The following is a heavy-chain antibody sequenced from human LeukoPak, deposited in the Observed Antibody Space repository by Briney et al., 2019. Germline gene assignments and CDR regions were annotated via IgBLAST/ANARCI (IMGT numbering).Heavy chain of an antibody. CDR2: INHSGST. V-gene: IGHV4-34*01. CDR3: ARGFPGWSIGYSGNYWLHAFDI. J-gene: IGHJ3*02. Sequence: SETLSLTCAVYGGSFSGYCWSWIRQPPGKGLEWIGEINHSGSTNYNPSLKSRVIISGDTSKNQFSLKLSSVTAADTAVYYCARGFPGWSIGYSGNYWLHAFDIWGQGTMVTVSS. D-gene: IGHD1-26*01. CDR1: GGSFSGYC.